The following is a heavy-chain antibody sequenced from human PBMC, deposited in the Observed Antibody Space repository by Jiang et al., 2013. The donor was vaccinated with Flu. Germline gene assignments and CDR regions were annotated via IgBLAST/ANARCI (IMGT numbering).Heavy chain of an antibody. D-gene: IGHD3-16*01. Sequence: TKYSWKFEGRVTMTRDTSINTAYMELSSLASDDTAVYYCARDQWPMMGGVNFGLDVWGQGTTVTVSS. CDR3: ARDQWPMMGGVNFGLDV. CDR2: T. J-gene: IGHJ6*02. V-gene: IGHV1-2*02.